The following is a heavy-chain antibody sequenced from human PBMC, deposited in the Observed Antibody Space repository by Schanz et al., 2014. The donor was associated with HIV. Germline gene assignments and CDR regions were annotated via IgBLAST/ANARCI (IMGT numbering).Heavy chain of an antibody. Sequence: QAQLQQWGAGLLKPAETLSLTCAVYGESFFYRNYHWAWIRQPPGKGLEFIGEVNYDGGTDCNPPLKSRVALSIDPSGRQFSLKLTSVTAADTAMYFCARTPYYFDYWGQGTLVTVSS. CDR2: VNYDGGT. V-gene: IGHV4-34*02. CDR3: ARTPYYFDY. CDR1: GESFFYRNYH. J-gene: IGHJ4*02.